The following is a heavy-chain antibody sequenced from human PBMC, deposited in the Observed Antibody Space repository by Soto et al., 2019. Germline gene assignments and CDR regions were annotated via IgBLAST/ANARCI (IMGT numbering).Heavy chain of an antibody. CDR2: ISSSGSTI. CDR1: GFTFSSYE. J-gene: IGHJ6*02. CDR3: ASNGDYYYYGMDV. D-gene: IGHD4-17*01. V-gene: IGHV3-48*03. Sequence: PGGSLRLSCAASGFTFSSYEMNWVRQAPGKGLEWVSYISSSGSTIYYADSVKGRFTISRDNAKNSLYLQMNSLRAEDTAVYYCASNGDYYYYGMDVWGQGTTVTVSS.